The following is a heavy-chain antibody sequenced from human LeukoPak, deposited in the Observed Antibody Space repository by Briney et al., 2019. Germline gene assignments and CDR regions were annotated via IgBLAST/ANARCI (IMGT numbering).Heavy chain of an antibody. J-gene: IGHJ6*02. V-gene: IGHV3-48*04. CDR2: ISSSSSTI. D-gene: IGHD6-13*01. CDR1: GFTFSSYS. CDR3: ARGTTWQQLGPSMDV. Sequence: PGGSLRLSCAASGFTFSSYSMNWVRQAPGKGLEWVSYISSSSSTIYYADSVKGRFTISRDNAKNSLYLQMNSLRAEDTAVYYCARGTTWQQLGPSMDVWGQGTTVTVSS.